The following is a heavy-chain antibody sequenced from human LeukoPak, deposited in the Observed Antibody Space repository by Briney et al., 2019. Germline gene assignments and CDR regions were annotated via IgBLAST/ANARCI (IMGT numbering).Heavy chain of an antibody. CDR3: ARDGIGDHFWSLFDY. V-gene: IGHV1-18*01. D-gene: IGHD3-3*02. CDR2: ISGHNGNT. J-gene: IGHJ4*02. Sequence: ASVKVSCKTSGYTFSSYGISWVRQAPGQGLEWMGWISGHNGNTKYEQKFQSRVTMTTDTSTRIAYMELRSLRSDDTAVYYCARDGIGDHFWSLFDYWGQGTLVTVSS. CDR1: GYTFSSYG.